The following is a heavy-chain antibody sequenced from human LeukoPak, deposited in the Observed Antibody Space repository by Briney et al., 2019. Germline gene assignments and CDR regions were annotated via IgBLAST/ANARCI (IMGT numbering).Heavy chain of an antibody. J-gene: IGHJ3*02. V-gene: IGHV3-21*01. CDR1: GFTFSSYS. Sequence: GGSLRLSCAASGFTFSSYSMNWVRQAPGKGLEWVSSISSSSSYIYYADSVKGRFTISRDNAKNSLYLQMNSLRAEDTAVYYCARDERRIVVVPAARGAFDIWGQGTMVTVSS. CDR3: ARDERRIVVVPAARGAFDI. D-gene: IGHD2-2*01. CDR2: ISSSSSYI.